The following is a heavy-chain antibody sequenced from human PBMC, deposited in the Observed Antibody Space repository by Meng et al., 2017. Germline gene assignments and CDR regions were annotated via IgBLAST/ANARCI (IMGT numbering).Heavy chain of an antibody. D-gene: IGHD3-22*01. J-gene: IGHJ3*02. CDR2: ISYDGSNK. V-gene: IGHV3-30*19. CDR3: ARDPDYYDSSEDDAFDI. CDR1: GFTFSSYG. Sequence: GESLKISCAASGFTFSSYGMHWVRQAPGKGLEWVAVISYDGSNKYYADSVKGRFTISRDNSKNTLYLQMNSLRAEDTAVYYCARDPDYYDSSEDDAFDIWGQGTMVTVSS.